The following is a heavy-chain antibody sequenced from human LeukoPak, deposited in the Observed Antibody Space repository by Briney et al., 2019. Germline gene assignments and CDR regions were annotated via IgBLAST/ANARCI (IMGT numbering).Heavy chain of an antibody. CDR2: ITSSSNTI. D-gene: IGHD3-16*01. V-gene: IGHV3-48*01. Sequence: GGSLRLSCAASGFTFNIYTMSWVRQAPGKGLEWLSYITSSSNTIYYTDSVKGRFTISRDNAQNSLYLQMNSLRAEDTAVYYCARVSITGYYYYMDVWGKGTTVTVSS. CDR3: ARVSITGYYYYMDV. CDR1: GFTFNIYT. J-gene: IGHJ6*03.